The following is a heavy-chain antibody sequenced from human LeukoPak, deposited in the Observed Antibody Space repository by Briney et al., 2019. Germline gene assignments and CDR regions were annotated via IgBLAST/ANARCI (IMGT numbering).Heavy chain of an antibody. CDR1: GGSIGSGYY. CDR3: ARDIGDFVSDF. J-gene: IGHJ4*02. CDR2: IHYGGTT. Sequence: SETLSLTCTVSGGSIGSGYYWAWIRQPPGKGLEWIGSIHYGGTTHYNPSLQSRVTISADTSKNQFALDLRSVTAADTAVYYCARDIGDFVSDFWGQGTLVTVSS. D-gene: IGHD2-21*02. V-gene: IGHV4-39*02.